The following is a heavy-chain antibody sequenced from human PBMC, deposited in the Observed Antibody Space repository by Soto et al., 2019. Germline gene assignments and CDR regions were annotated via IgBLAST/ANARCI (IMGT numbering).Heavy chain of an antibody. V-gene: IGHV3-30-3*01. CDR2: ISYGGNNK. CDR3: AREEFEAGRGHFGY. CDR1: GFTFSTSA. D-gene: IGHD6-13*01. Sequence: QVQVVESGGGVVQPGGSLRLSCAASGFTFSTSAMHWVRQAPAKGLEWMAMISYGGNNKYYADSVKGRFTISRDISESTLYLQMNSLRTEDTAVYYCAREEFEAGRGHFGYWGQGTLVSVSS. J-gene: IGHJ4*02.